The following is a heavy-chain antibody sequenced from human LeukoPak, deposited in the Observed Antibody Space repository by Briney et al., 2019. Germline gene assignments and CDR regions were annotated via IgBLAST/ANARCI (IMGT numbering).Heavy chain of an antibody. Sequence: GGSLRLSCAASGFTVSSNYMTWVRQAPGKGLEWVANINRDGSENFYVDSVRGRFTISRDNAKNSLYLQMNSLRVEDMAVYYCARDAGNSGYDLFDYWGQGTLVTVSS. D-gene: IGHD5-12*01. CDR1: GFTVSSNY. V-gene: IGHV3-7*01. CDR3: ARDAGNSGYDLFDY. CDR2: INRDGSEN. J-gene: IGHJ4*02.